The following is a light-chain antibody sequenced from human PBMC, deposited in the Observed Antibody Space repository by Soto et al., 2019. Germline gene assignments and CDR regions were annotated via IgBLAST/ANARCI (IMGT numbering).Light chain of an antibody. CDR1: SSDVGSYNR. CDR2: EVI. Sequence: ALTQPPSVSGSPGQSVTISCTGTSSDVGSYNRVSWYKQPPGAAPKLVIYEVIHRPSGVPDRFSGSKSGNTASLTISGLQAEDEADFYCYSYTSSSTYVFGTGTRSPS. CDR3: YSYTSSSTYV. V-gene: IGLV2-18*02. J-gene: IGLJ1*01.